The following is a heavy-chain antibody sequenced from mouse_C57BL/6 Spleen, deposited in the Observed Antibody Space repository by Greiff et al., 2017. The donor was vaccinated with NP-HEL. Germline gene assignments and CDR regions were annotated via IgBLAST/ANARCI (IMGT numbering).Heavy chain of an antibody. V-gene: IGHV1-9*01. J-gene: IGHJ2*01. CDR1: GYTFTGYW. CDR2: ILPGSGST. Sequence: VKLVESGAELMKPGASVKLSCKATGYTFTGYWIEWVKQRPGHGLEWIGEILPGSGSTNYNEKFKGKATFTADTSSNTAYMQLSSLTTEDSAIYYCARRGVTTVVATDFDYWGQGTTLTVSS. D-gene: IGHD1-1*01. CDR3: ARRGVTTVVATDFDY.